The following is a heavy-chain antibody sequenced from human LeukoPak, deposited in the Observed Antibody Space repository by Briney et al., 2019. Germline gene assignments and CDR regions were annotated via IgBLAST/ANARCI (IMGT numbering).Heavy chain of an antibody. Sequence: GGSLRLSCAASGFTFSSYSMNWVRQAPGKGLEWVSSISSSSSYIYYADSVKGRFTISRDNAKNSLYLQMNSLRAEDTAVYYCARDRDQWELLPGDYWGQGTLVTVSS. V-gene: IGHV3-21*01. CDR2: ISSSSSYI. CDR3: ARDRDQWELLPGDY. CDR1: GFTFSSYS. J-gene: IGHJ4*02. D-gene: IGHD1-26*01.